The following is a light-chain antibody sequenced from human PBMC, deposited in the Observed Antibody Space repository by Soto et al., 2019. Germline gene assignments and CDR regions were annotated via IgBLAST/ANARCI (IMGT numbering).Light chain of an antibody. CDR3: SSYTSSSTRV. CDR2: EVS. V-gene: IGLV2-14*03. Sequence: QSELTHPASGNGVPLEASTISCTETSSDVGAYDYVSWYQQHPDKAPKLMIYEVSNRPSGVSNRFSGSKSVNTATLTISGLQADDEADYYCSSYTSSSTRVFGTGTKVTVL. J-gene: IGLJ1*01. CDR1: SSDVGAYDY.